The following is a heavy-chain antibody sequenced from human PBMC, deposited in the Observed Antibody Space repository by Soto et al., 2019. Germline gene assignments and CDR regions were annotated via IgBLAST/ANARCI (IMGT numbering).Heavy chain of an antibody. Sequence: GESLKISCKGSGYSFTSYWISCVRQMPGKGLEWMGRIDPSDSYTNYSPSFQGHVTISADKSISTAYLQWSSLKASDTAMYYCARPNGHALAAPLDVWGQGTKVTVSS. CDR2: IDPSDSYT. D-gene: IGHD6-25*01. CDR1: GYSFTSYW. CDR3: ARPNGHALAAPLDV. V-gene: IGHV5-10-1*01. J-gene: IGHJ6*02.